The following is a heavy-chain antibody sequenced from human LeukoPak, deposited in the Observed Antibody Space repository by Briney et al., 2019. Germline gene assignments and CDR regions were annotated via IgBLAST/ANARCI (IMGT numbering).Heavy chain of an antibody. CDR1: GASITSDSSY. Sequence: SETLSLTCAVSGASITSDSSYWAWIRLPPGKGLEWIGSIRYSGSTYYNPSLKSRITMSADTSKNQVSLKLTSVTAADTAVYYCARVLAAAAHFDYWGQGTPVTV. V-gene: IGHV4-39*01. D-gene: IGHD6-25*01. CDR2: IRYSGST. CDR3: ARVLAAAAHFDY. J-gene: IGHJ4*02.